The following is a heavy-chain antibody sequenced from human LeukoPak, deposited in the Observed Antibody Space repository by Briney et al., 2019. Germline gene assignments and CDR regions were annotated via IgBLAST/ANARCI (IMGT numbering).Heavy chain of an antibody. Sequence: GGSLRLSCAASGFTFVDYAMHWVRHAQGKGLEWVSLINWDGGSTYYADSVKGRFTISRDNSKNSLYLEMNSLRAEDTALYYCVKAPTLTGTAYYFDYWGQGTLVTVSS. CDR1: GFTFVDYA. CDR3: VKAPTLTGTAYYFDY. D-gene: IGHD1-1*01. CDR2: INWDGGST. J-gene: IGHJ4*02. V-gene: IGHV3-43D*03.